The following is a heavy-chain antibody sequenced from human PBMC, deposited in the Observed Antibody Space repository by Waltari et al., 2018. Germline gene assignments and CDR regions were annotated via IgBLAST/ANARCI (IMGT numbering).Heavy chain of an antibody. V-gene: IGHV3-7*02. CDR2: IEQDGGDK. D-gene: IGHD1-26*01. J-gene: IGHJ4*02. CDR3: VGSYSGNSDADY. CDR1: GLHFDKHY. Sequence: VALVESGGGLVQPGGSPRPLRSGSGLHFDKHYKTWVRQAPGQGLEWVANIEQDGGDKYYVDSVKGRFTISRDNAKNSLYLQINSLRTEDTAVYFCVGSYSGNSDADYWGQGTLVTVSS.